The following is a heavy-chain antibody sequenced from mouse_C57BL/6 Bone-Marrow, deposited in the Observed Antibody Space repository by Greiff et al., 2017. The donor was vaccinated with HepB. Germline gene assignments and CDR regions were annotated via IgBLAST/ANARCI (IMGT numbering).Heavy chain of an antibody. CDR1: GYTFTSYW. V-gene: IGHV1-55*01. CDR2: IYPGSGST. J-gene: IGHJ1*03. D-gene: IGHD1-1*01. CDR3: ARGRVITTVVAHWYFDV. Sequence: LQESGAELVKPGASVKMSCKASGYTFTSYWITWVKQRPGQGLEWIGDIYPGSGSTNYNEKFKSKATLTVDTSSSTAYMQLSSLTSEDSAVYYCARGRVITTVVAHWYFDVWGTGTTVTVSS.